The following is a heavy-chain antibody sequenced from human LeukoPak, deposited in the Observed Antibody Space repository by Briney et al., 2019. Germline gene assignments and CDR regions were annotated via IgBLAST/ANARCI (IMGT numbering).Heavy chain of an antibody. Sequence: PGGSLRLSCAASGFTFSSYAMSWVRQAPGKGLEWVSAISGSGDSTYYADSVKGRFTISRDNSKNTLYLQMNSLRAEDTAVYYCAKSHSGYSSGWYNYWGQGTLVTVSS. CDR3: AKSHSGYSSGWYNY. CDR1: GFTFSSYA. CDR2: ISGSGDST. D-gene: IGHD6-19*01. J-gene: IGHJ4*02. V-gene: IGHV3-23*01.